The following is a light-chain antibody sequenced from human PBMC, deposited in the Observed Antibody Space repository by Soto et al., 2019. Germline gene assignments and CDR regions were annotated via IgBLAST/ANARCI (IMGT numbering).Light chain of an antibody. V-gene: IGLV2-14*03. Sequence: ALTQPPSASGAPGQSVTISCTGTSSDVGGYNYVSWYQHHPGKAPKLMIYDVSNRPSGVSNRFSGSKSGNTASLTISGLQPEDEADYYCSSYTTSNTRQIVFGTGTKVTVL. CDR3: SSYTTSNTRQIV. J-gene: IGLJ1*01. CDR1: SSDVGGYNY. CDR2: DVS.